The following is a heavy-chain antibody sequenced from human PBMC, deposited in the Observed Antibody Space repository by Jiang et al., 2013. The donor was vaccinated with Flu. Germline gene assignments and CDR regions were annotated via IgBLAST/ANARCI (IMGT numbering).Heavy chain of an antibody. J-gene: IGHJ4*02. CDR3: TTSRLRRSLSPPFDY. V-gene: IGHV1-24*01. Sequence: GAEVKKPGASVKVSCKVSGYTLTEVAIHWVRQSPGKGLEWVSIIDPENDERVYSLKFQGRVTITEDSSIDTVYMYLSGLRSEDTAVYYCTTSRLRRSLSPPFDYWGQGTPVTVSS. CDR2: IDPENDER. CDR1: GYTLTEVA. D-gene: IGHD3-16*01.